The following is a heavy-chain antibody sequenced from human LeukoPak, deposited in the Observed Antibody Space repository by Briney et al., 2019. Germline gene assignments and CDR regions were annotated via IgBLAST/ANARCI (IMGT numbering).Heavy chain of an antibody. V-gene: IGHV4-39*07. J-gene: IGHJ6*03. CDR1: GGSISSSSYY. D-gene: IGHD3-3*01. CDR2: IYYSGST. CDR3: AREVRRAGHYDFWSGYYFDYYYYYMDV. Sequence: SETLSLTCTVSGGSISSSSYYWGWIRQPPGKGLEWIGSIYYSGSTYYNPSLKSRVTISVDTSKNQFSLKLSSVTAADTAVYYCAREVRRAGHYDFWSGYYFDYYYYYMDVWGKGTTVTVSS.